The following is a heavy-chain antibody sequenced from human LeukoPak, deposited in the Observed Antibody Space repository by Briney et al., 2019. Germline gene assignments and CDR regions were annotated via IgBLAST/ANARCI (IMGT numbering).Heavy chain of an antibody. Sequence: GASVTVSCTASGGTFSIYAISWVRQAPGQGLEWMGGIIPIFGTANYAQKFQGRVTITADESTSTAYMELSSLRSEDTAVYYCARDYSSGWPNFDYWGQGTLDTVSS. CDR3: ARDYSSGWPNFDY. CDR1: GGTFSIYA. CDR2: IIPIFGTA. J-gene: IGHJ4*02. D-gene: IGHD6-19*01. V-gene: IGHV1-69*01.